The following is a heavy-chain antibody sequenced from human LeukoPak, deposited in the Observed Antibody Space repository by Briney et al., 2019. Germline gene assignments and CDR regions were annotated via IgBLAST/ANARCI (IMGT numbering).Heavy chain of an antibody. D-gene: IGHD5-24*01. J-gene: IGHJ4*02. Sequence: PGESLKISCKGSGYSFTSYWISWVRQMPGKGLEWMGRIDPSDSYTNYSPSFQGHVTISADKSISTAYLQWSSLKASDTAMYYCARQGGPFRDGYNYDDYWGQGTLVTVS. CDR2: IDPSDSYT. CDR1: GYSFTSYW. V-gene: IGHV5-10-1*01. CDR3: ARQGGPFRDGYNYDDY.